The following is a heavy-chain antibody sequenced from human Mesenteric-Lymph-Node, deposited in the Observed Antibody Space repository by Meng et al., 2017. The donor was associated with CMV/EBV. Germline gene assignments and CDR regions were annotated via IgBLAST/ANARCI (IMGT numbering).Heavy chain of an antibody. D-gene: IGHD3-22*01. J-gene: IGHJ4*02. CDR1: GYSVNSGYY. CDR2: VYHSGSS. Sequence: GSLRLSCTVSGYSVNSGYYWAWIRQSPVKGLEWIGSVYHSGSSYYNPSLKSRVIMSMDTSKNRFSLKLTSVTAADTAMYYCARDGAMAYYDSSGYPSIDYWGQGTLVTVSS. CDR3: ARDGAMAYYDSSGYPSIDY. V-gene: IGHV4-38-2*02.